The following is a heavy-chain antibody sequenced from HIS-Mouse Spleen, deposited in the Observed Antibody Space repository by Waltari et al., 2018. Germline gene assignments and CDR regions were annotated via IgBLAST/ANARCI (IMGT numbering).Heavy chain of an antibody. CDR2: ST. J-gene: IGHJ4*02. V-gene: IGHV4-59*01. D-gene: IGHD3-10*01. Sequence: STNYNPSLKSRVTISVDTSKNQFSLKLSSVTAADTAVYYCARVDGFYYFDYWGQGTLVTVSS. CDR3: ARVDGFYYFDY.